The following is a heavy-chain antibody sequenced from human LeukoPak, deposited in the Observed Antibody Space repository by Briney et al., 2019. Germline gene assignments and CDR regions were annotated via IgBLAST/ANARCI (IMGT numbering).Heavy chain of an antibody. J-gene: IGHJ4*02. CDR2: ISYDGSNK. CDR1: GFTFSSYA. V-gene: IGHV3-30*04. CDR3: ARDGGVGELNFDY. D-gene: IGHD3-10*01. Sequence: GGSLRLSCAASGFTFSSYAMHWVRQAPGKGLEWVAVISYDGSNKYYADSVKGRFTISRDNSKNTLYLQMNSLRAEDTAVYYCARDGGVGELNFDYWGQGTLVTASS.